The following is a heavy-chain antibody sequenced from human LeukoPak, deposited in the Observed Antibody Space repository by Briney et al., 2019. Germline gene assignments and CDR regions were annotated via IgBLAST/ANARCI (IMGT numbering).Heavy chain of an antibody. D-gene: IGHD5-18*01. J-gene: IGHJ5*02. CDR2: IIPIFGTA. CDR1: GGTFSSYA. Sequence: GASVKVSCKASGGTFSSYAISWVRQAPGQGLEWMGGIIPIFGTANYAQKLQGRVTMTTDTSTSTAYMELRSLRSDDTAVYYCARDYSSGDWFDPWGQGTLVTVSS. CDR3: ARDYSSGDWFDP. V-gene: IGHV1-69*05.